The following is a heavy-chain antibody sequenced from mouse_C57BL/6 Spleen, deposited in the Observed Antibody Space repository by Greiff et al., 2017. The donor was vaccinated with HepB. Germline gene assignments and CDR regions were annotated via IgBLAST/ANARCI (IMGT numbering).Heavy chain of an antibody. CDR3: RRLAGSSYLYWYFDV. CDR2: IYPGDGDT. Sequence: QVQLQPSGPELVKPGASVKISCKASGYAFSSSWMNWVKQRPGKGLEWIGRIYPGDGDTNYNGKFKGKATLTADKSSSTAYMQLSSLTSEDSAVYFCRRLAGSSYLYWYFDVWGTGTTVTVSS. J-gene: IGHJ1*03. CDR1: GYAFSSSW. V-gene: IGHV1-82*01. D-gene: IGHD1-1*01.